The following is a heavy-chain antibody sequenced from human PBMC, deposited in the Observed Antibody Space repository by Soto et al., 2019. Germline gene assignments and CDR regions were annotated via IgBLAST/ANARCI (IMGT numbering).Heavy chain of an antibody. V-gene: IGHV1-18*01. CDR3: ASTYYDFWSGYPGALDI. J-gene: IGHJ3*02. D-gene: IGHD3-3*01. Sequence: ASVKVSCKASGYTFTSYGISWVRQAPGQGLEWMGWISAYNGNTNYAQKLQGRVTMTTDTSTSTAYMELRSLRSDDTAVYYCASTYYDFWSGYPGALDIWSQGSMVTVSS. CDR1: GYTFTSYG. CDR2: ISAYNGNT.